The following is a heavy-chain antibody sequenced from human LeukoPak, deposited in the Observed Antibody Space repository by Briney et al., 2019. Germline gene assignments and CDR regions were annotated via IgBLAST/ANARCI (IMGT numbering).Heavy chain of an antibody. CDR3: ARGDLDILTGYPSRGGDV. V-gene: IGHV4-59*01. J-gene: IGHJ6*02. D-gene: IGHD3-9*01. CDR1: GGSISSYY. Sequence: PSETLSLTCTVSGGSISSYYWSWIRQPRGKGLEWIGYSYYSGSTNYNPSLKSRVTISVDTSKNQFSLKLSSVTAADTAVYYCARGDLDILTGYPSRGGDVWGQGTTVTVSS. CDR2: SYYSGST.